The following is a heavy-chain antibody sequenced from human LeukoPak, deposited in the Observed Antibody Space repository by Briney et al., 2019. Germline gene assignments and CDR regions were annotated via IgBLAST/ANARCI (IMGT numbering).Heavy chain of an antibody. CDR1: GGTFSSYA. V-gene: IGHV1-69*04. CDR2: IIPILGIA. Sequence: SVKVSCKASGGTFSSYAISWVRQAPGQGLEWMGRIIPILGIANYARKFQGRVTITADKSTSTAYMELSSLRSEDTAVYYCARDVVRGSYGDYWGQGTLVTVSS. CDR3: ARDVVRGSYGDY. D-gene: IGHD1-26*01. J-gene: IGHJ4*02.